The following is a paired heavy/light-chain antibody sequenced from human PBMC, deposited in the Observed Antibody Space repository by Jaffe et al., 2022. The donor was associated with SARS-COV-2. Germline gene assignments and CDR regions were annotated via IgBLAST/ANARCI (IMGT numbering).Light chain of an antibody. V-gene: IGKV1-5*03. J-gene: IGKJ1*01. CDR3: QQYNTYWT. Sequence: DIQMTQSPSTLSASVGDRVTITCRASQSISSWLAWYQQKPGKAPKLLIYKASSLESGVPSRFSGSGSGTEFTLTISSLQPDDFATYYCQQYNTYWTFGQGTKVEIK. CDR1: QSISSW. CDR2: KAS.
Heavy chain of an antibody. CDR1: GFTFSGSA. Sequence: EVQLVESGGGLVQPGGSLKLSCAASGFTFSGSAMHWVRQASGKGLEWVGRIRSKANSYATAYAASVEGRFTISRDDSQNTAYLQMNGLKTEDTAVYYCTSTNTGSYERWGQGTLVTVSS. D-gene: IGHD1-26*01. V-gene: IGHV3-73*01. CDR3: TSTNTGSYER. J-gene: IGHJ4*02. CDR2: IRSKANSYAT.